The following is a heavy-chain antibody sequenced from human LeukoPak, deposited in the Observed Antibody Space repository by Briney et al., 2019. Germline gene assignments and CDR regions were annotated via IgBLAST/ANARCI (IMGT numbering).Heavy chain of an antibody. CDR3: AKDSGHGDYGGEYFQH. J-gene: IGHJ1*01. Sequence: SGGSLRLSCAASGYTFSNYAMSWVRQAPGKGLEWVSAITINSGDTYYADSVKGRFTISSDNSKNTLYLQMNSLRAEDTAVYYCAKDSGHGDYGGEYFQHWGQGTLVTVSS. V-gene: IGHV3-23*01. CDR2: ITINSGDT. CDR1: GYTFSNYA. D-gene: IGHD4-23*01.